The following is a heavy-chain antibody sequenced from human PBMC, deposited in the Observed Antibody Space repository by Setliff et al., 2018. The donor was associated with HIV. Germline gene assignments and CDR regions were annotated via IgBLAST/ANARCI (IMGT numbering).Heavy chain of an antibody. V-gene: IGHV1-69*10. CDR3: ARESACSSTSCPKVLDY. J-gene: IGHJ4*02. Sequence: ASVRVSCKASGGTFSSYAISWVRQAPGQGLEWMGGIIPILGIANYAQKFQGRVTITTDESTNTGYMELSSLRSEDTAVYYCARESACSSTSCPKVLDYWGQGTLVTVSS. CDR1: GGTFSSYA. CDR2: IIPILGIA. D-gene: IGHD2-2*01.